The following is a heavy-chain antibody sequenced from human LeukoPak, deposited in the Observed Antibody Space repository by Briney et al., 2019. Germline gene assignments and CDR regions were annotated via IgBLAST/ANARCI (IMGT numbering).Heavy chain of an antibody. CDR3: APIDHDYGDYDAFDI. CDR1: GGSVSNSLYY. Sequence: PSETLSLTCTVSGGSVSNSLYYWSWIRQPPGKGLEWIGEINHSGSTNYNPSLKSRVTISVDTSKNQFSLKLSSVTAADTAVYYCAPIDHDYGDYDAFDIWGQGTMVTVSS. CDR2: INHSGST. D-gene: IGHD4-17*01. V-gene: IGHV4-39*07. J-gene: IGHJ3*02.